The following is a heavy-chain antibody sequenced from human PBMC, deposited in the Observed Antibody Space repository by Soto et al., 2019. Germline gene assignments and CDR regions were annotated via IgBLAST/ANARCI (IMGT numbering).Heavy chain of an antibody. CDR1: GGSISSSSYY. D-gene: IGHD6-13*01. Sequence: QLQLQESGPGLVKPSETLSLTCTVPGGSISSSSYYWGGIRQPPGKGLEWIGSIYYSGSTYYNPSLRSPVTISVCTSKNQFSLKLSSVTAADTAVYYCARRGSSSWYGYWGQGTLVTVSS. V-gene: IGHV4-39*01. CDR2: IYYSGST. J-gene: IGHJ4*02. CDR3: ARRGSSSWYGY.